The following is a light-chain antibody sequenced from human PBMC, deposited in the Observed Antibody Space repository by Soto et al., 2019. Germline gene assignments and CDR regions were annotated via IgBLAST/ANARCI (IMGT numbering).Light chain of an antibody. J-gene: IGKJ1*01. Sequence: DIPMTQSPSTLSASVGDRVTITCRASQSITDWLAWYQQKPGKAPKFLIYKASNLECGVPSSFSGSGSGTEFTLTISSVQPDDFATYYCQYWDDYSWTFGQGTKVEIK. CDR1: QSITDW. CDR2: KAS. CDR3: QYWDDYSWT. V-gene: IGKV1-5*03.